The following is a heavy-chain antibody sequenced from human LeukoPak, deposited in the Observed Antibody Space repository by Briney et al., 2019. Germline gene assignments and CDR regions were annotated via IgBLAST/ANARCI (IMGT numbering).Heavy chain of an antibody. CDR1: GYTFTSYA. Sequence: ASVKVSCKASGYTFTSYAMHWVRQAPGQRLEWMGWINAGNGNTKYSQKFQGRVTITRDTSTSTAYMELRSLRSDDTAVYYCARGPNSYGDYGRLNYWGQGTLVTVSS. J-gene: IGHJ4*02. V-gene: IGHV1-3*01. D-gene: IGHD4-17*01. CDR2: INAGNGNT. CDR3: ARGPNSYGDYGRLNY.